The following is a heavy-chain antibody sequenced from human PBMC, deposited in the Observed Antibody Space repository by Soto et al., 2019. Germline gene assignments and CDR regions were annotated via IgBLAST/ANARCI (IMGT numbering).Heavy chain of an antibody. CDR3: ARGWGRIFDY. V-gene: IGHV4-34*01. J-gene: IGHJ4*02. Sequence: QVQLQQRGAGLLKPSETLSLTCAVYGGSFSGYYWNWIRQPPGKGLEWIGEINHSGSTNYNPSLKSRVTISVDTSKYQFSLKLSSVTAADTAVYYCARGWGRIFDYWGQGTLVTVSS. CDR2: INHSGST. CDR1: GGSFSGYY. D-gene: IGHD7-27*01.